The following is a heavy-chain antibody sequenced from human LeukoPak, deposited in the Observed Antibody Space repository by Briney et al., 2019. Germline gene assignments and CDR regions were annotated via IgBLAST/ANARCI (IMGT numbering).Heavy chain of an antibody. CDR2: NNSDGSFT. J-gene: IGHJ4*02. D-gene: IGHD3-22*01. CDR1: GFTFSRYW. CDR3: ARDPNYDSSGYPFDY. Sequence: PGGSLRLSCAASGFTFSRYWMHWVRQAPGKGLVWVSRNNSDGSFTTYADSVEGRFTISRDNAKNTLYLQMNSLRADDTAVYYCARDPNYDSSGYPFDYWGQGTLVTVSS. V-gene: IGHV3-74*03.